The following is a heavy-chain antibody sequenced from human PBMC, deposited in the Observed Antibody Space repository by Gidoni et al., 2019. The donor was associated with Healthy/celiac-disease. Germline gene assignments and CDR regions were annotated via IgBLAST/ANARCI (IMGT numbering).Heavy chain of an antibody. V-gene: IGHV3-9*01. CDR1: GFTFDDYA. Sequence: EVQLVESGGGLVQPGRSLRLSCAASGFTFDDYAMHWVRQAPGKGLEWVSGISWNSGSIGYADSVKGRFTISRDNAKNSLYLQMNSLRAEDTALYYCAKGIASDPTYYYGMDVWGQGTTVTVSS. CDR3: AKGIASDPTYYYGMDV. CDR2: ISWNSGSI. J-gene: IGHJ6*02.